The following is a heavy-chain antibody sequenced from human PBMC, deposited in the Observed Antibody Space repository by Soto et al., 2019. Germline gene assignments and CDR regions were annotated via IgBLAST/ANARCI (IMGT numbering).Heavy chain of an antibody. V-gene: IGHV4-31*03. J-gene: IGHJ3*02. CDR2: IYYSGST. CDR3: ARDTPHLGYCSGGSCYSEAFDI. CDR1: GGSISSGGYY. D-gene: IGHD2-15*01. Sequence: SETLSLTCTVSGGSISSGGYYWSWIRQHPGKGLEWIGYIYYSGSTYYNPSLKSRVTISVDTSKNQFSLKLSSVTAADTAVYYCARDTPHLGYCSGGSCYSEAFDIWGQGKMVTVS.